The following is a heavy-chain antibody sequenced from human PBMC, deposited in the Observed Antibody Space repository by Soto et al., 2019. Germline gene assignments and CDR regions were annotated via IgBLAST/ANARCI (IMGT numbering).Heavy chain of an antibody. Sequence: QVQLQESGPGLVKPSETLSLTCTVSGGSVSSGSYYWSWIRQPPGKGLEWIGYIYYSGSTNYNPSLKSRVTISVYTSKNQFSLKLSSVTAADTAVYYCASTGRDTAMLDPWGQGTLVTVSS. V-gene: IGHV4-61*01. CDR1: GGSVSSGSYY. CDR3: ASTGRDTAMLDP. CDR2: IYYSGST. D-gene: IGHD5-18*01. J-gene: IGHJ5*02.